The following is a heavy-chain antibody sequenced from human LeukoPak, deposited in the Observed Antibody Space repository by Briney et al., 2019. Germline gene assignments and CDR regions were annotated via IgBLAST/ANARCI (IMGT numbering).Heavy chain of an antibody. Sequence: ASVKVSCKASGYTFTSYGISWVRQAPGQGLEWMGWISAYNGNTNYAQKLQGRVTMTTDTSTSTAYMELRSLRSDDTAVYYCASNMITMVRGVGVDYWGQGTLVTVSS. D-gene: IGHD3-10*01. CDR2: ISAYNGNT. CDR3: ASNMITMVRGVGVDY. CDR1: GYTFTSYG. J-gene: IGHJ4*02. V-gene: IGHV1-18*01.